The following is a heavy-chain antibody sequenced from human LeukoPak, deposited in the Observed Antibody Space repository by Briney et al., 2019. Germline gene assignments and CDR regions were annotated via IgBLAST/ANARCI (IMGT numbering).Heavy chain of an antibody. J-gene: IGHJ4*02. CDR3: AGVARGNFDY. V-gene: IGHV4-39*07. Sequence: SETLSLTCTVSGGSISSSSYYWGWIRQPPGKGLEWIGSIYYSGSTYYNPSLKSRVTISVDTSKNQFSLKLSSVTAADTAVYYCAGVARGNFDYWGQGTLVTVSS. CDR2: IYYSGST. CDR1: GGSISSSSYY. D-gene: IGHD6-6*01.